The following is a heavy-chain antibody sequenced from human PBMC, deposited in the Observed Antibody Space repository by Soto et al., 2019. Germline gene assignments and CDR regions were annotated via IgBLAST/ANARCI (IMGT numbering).Heavy chain of an antibody. D-gene: IGHD5-18*01. Sequence: SETLSLTCAVSGGSISSGGYSWSWIRQPPGKGLEWIGYIYHSGSTYYNPSLKSRVTISIDTSKNQFSLDFNSVTAADTAVYYCAREGYNFGPFDYWGQGALVTVSS. CDR1: GGSISSGGYS. CDR3: AREGYNFGPFDY. CDR2: IYHSGST. J-gene: IGHJ4*02. V-gene: IGHV4-30-2*01.